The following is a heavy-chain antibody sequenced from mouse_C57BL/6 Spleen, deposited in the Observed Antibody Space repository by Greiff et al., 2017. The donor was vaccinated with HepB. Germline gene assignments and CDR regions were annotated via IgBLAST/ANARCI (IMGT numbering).Heavy chain of an antibody. V-gene: IGHV1-76*01. CDR3: ARDGNYGFAY. D-gene: IGHD2-1*01. J-gene: IGHJ3*01. CDR1: GYTFTDYY. CDR2: IDPGSGNT. Sequence: QVQLQQSGAELVRPGASVKLSCKASGYTFTDYYINWVKQLPGQGLEWIERIDPGSGNTYYNAKFKGKATLTAEKSSSTAYMQLSSLTSEYSAVFFCARDGNYGFAYWGQGTLVTVSA.